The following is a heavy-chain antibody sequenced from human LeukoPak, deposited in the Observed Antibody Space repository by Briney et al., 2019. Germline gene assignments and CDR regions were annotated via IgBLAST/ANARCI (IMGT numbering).Heavy chain of an antibody. Sequence: SETLSLTCTVSGGSITSYDWSWIRQPAGKGLEWIGRIYTSGGTKYNPSLKSRVSMSLDTSKNRFSLNVSSVTAADTALYYCARVWATTFDRWGQGTLVTVSS. CDR3: ARVWATTFDR. J-gene: IGHJ5*02. CDR2: IYTSGGT. CDR1: GGSITSYD. D-gene: IGHD3-16*01. V-gene: IGHV4-4*07.